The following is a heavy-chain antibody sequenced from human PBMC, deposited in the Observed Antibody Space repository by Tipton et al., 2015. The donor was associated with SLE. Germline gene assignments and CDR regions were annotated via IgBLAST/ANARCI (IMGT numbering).Heavy chain of an antibody. CDR1: GFTFSSYG. CDR2: IRYDGSNK. J-gene: IGHJ4*02. Sequence: SLRFSCAASGFTFSSYGMHWVRQAPGKGLEWVAFIRYDGSNKYYADSVKGRFTISRDNSKKTLYLQMNSLRAEGTAVYYCAKEGGGWYGFDYWGQGTLVTVSS. V-gene: IGHV3-30*02. CDR3: AKEGGGWYGFDY. D-gene: IGHD6-19*01.